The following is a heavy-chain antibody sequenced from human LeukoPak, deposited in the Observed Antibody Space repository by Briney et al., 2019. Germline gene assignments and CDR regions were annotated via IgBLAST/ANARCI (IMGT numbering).Heavy chain of an antibody. D-gene: IGHD3-10*01. J-gene: IGHJ4*02. CDR2: IYYSGST. Sequence: PSETLSLTCTVSGGSISSYYWSWIRQPPGKGLEWIGYIYYSGSTNYNPSLKSRVTISVDTSKNQFSLKLSSVTAADTAVYYCARDRSGSGSYPFDYWGQGTLVTVSS. CDR3: ARDRSGSGSYPFDY. V-gene: IGHV4-59*12. CDR1: GGSISSYY.